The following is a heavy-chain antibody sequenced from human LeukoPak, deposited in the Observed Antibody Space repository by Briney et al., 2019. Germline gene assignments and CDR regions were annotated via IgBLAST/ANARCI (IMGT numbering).Heavy chain of an antibody. D-gene: IGHD3-22*01. CDR2: ISWNSGTI. CDR1: GFRFDDSA. V-gene: IGHV3-9*01. J-gene: IGHJ4*02. CDR3: AKDRAQYYDNSGFTLDY. Sequence: GGSLRLSCAASGFRFDDSAMHWVRQAPGKGLELVSGISWNSGTIAYADSVKGRFTISRDNTKNSLYLQMNSLRAEDTALYYCAKDRAQYYDNSGFTLDYWGQGTLATVSS.